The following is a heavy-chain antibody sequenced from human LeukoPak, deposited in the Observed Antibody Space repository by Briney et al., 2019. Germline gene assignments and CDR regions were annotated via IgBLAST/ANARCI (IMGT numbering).Heavy chain of an antibody. V-gene: IGHV3-23*01. D-gene: IGHD4-17*01. Sequence: GGSLRLSCAASGFTFSSYAMSWVRQAPGKGLEWVSAISGSGGSTYYADSVKGRFTISRDNSKNTLYLQMNSLRAEDTAVYYCAQGFGDGDAFDIWGQGTMVTVCS. CDR3: AQGFGDGDAFDI. CDR2: ISGSGGST. J-gene: IGHJ3*02. CDR1: GFTFSSYA.